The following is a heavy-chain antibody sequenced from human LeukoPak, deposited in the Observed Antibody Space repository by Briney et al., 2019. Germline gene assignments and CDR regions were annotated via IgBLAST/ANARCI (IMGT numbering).Heavy chain of an antibody. J-gene: IGHJ5*02. Sequence: SETLSLTCAVYGGSFSGYYWSWIRQSPGKGLEWIGEINHSGSTYYNPSLKSRVTISVDTSKNQFSLKLSSVTAADTAVYYCARHDDILTGYSNWFDPWGQGTLVTVSS. CDR2: INHSGST. CDR3: ARHDDILTGYSNWFDP. CDR1: GGSFSGYY. V-gene: IGHV4-34*01. D-gene: IGHD3-9*01.